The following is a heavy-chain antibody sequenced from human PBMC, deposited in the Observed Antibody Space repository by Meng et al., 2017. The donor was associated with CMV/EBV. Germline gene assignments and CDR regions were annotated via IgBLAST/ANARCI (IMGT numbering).Heavy chain of an antibody. CDR1: GFTFSSYS. J-gene: IGHJ6*02. D-gene: IGHD5-24*01. CDR2: ISSSSSYI. CDR3: AREKDGYNPYYYGMDV. Sequence: GESLKISCAASGFTFSSYSMNSVRQAPGKGLEWVSSISSSSSYIYYADSVKGRFTISRDNAKNSLYLQMNSLRAEDTAVYYCAREKDGYNPYYYGMDVWGQGTTVTVSS. V-gene: IGHV3-21*01.